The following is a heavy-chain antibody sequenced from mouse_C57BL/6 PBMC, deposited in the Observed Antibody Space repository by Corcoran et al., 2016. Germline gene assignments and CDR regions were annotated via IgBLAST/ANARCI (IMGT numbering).Heavy chain of an antibody. J-gene: IGHJ2*01. V-gene: IGHV9-3*01. Sequence: QSQLVQSGPELQKPGETVKISCKASGYTFTTYGMSWVKQDPGKGLKWMGWINTYSGVPTYADDFKGRFAFSLETSASTAYLQINNLKNEDTATYFGAREVYYFVYWGQGTTLAVSS. CDR2: INTYSGVP. CDR1: GYTFTTYG. CDR3: AREVYYFVY.